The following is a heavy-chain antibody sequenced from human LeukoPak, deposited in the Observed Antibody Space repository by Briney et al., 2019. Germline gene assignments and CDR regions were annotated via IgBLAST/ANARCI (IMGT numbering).Heavy chain of an antibody. CDR1: GGSISTSNYY. CDR3: ARDRSYYMDV. V-gene: IGHV4-39*07. J-gene: IGHJ6*03. Sequence: SETLSLTCTVSGGSISTSNYYWGWIRQPPGKGLEWIGNIFYSGSTYYGPSLKSRLTISEDTSKNQFSLKLSSVTAADTAVYYCARDRSYYMDVWGKGTTVTISS. CDR2: IFYSGST.